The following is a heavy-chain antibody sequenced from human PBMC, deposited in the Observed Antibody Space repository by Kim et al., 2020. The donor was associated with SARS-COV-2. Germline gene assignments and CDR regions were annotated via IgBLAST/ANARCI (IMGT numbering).Heavy chain of an antibody. Sequence: ASVNVSCKASGYTFTSYGISWVRQAPGQGLEWMGWISAYNGNTNYAQKLQGRVTMTTDTSTSTAYMELRSLRSDDTAVYYCARGYYDFWSGIPLNWFDPWGQGTLVTVSS. CDR3: ARGYYDFWSGIPLNWFDP. J-gene: IGHJ5*02. V-gene: IGHV1-18*01. CDR2: ISAYNGNT. D-gene: IGHD3-3*01. CDR1: GYTFTSYG.